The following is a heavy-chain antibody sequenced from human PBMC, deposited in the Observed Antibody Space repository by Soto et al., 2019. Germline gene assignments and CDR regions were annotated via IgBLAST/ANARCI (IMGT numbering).Heavy chain of an antibody. CDR1: GFTFSSYW. J-gene: IGHJ6*02. D-gene: IGHD6-6*01. V-gene: IGHV3-74*01. Sequence: GGSLRLSCAASGFTFSSYWMHWVRQAPGKGLVWVSRINSDGSSTSYADSVKGRFTISRDNAKNTLYLQMNSLRAEDTAVYYCARRGIAARPNYGMDVWGRGTTVTVSS. CDR2: INSDGSST. CDR3: ARRGIAARPNYGMDV.